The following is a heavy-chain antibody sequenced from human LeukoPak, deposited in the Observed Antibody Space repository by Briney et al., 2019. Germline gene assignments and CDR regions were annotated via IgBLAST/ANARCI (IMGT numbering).Heavy chain of an antibody. V-gene: IGHV4-59*01. CDR2: IYYTGST. CDR3: ARDPSGFRGGWFDP. Sequence: SETLSLTCSVSGGSLSSYYWIWIRQAPGKGLEWIGYIYYTGSTNYNPSLRSRVAISVDTSKNQFSLKLSSVTAADTAVYYCARDPSGFRGGWFDPWGQGTLVTVSS. CDR1: GGSLSSYY. J-gene: IGHJ5*02. D-gene: IGHD3-3*01.